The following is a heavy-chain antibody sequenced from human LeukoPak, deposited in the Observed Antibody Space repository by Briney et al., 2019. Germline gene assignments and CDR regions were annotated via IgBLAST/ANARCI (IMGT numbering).Heavy chain of an antibody. Sequence: PSETLSLTCTVSGGSISSSSYYWGWIRQPPGKGLEWIGSIYYSGSTYYNPSLKSRVTISVDTSKKEISLKLSSVTAADTAVYYCARGRYGTVTRGWFDPWGQGTLVTVSS. CDR2: IYYSGST. V-gene: IGHV4-39*07. D-gene: IGHD1-1*01. CDR1: GGSISSSSYY. J-gene: IGHJ5*02. CDR3: ARGRYGTVTRGWFDP.